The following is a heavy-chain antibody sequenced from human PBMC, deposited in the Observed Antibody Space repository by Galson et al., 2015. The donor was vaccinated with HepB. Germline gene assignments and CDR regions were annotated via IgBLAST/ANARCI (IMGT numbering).Heavy chain of an antibody. V-gene: IGHV1-69*13. CDR2: VIPIFGTA. CDR3: ARDQGELRPHWN. J-gene: IGHJ4*02. D-gene: IGHD1-26*01. CDR1: GGTFSSYA. Sequence: SVKVSCKASGGTFSSYAISWVRQAPGQGLEWMGGVIPIFGTANYAQKFQGRVTITADESTSTAYMELSSLRSEDTAVYYCARDQGELRPHWNWGQGTLVTVSS.